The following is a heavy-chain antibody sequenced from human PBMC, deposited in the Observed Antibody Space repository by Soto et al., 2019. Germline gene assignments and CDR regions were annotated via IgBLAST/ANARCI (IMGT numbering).Heavy chain of an antibody. CDR1: GFTFSTTS. V-gene: IGHV3-23*01. CDR3: AKEPGYYGGDCYFLLDY. CDR2: ISGSGSST. Sequence: DVQLLESGGGLVQPGGSLRLSCAASGFTFSTTSLTWVRQAPGKGLEWVSGISGSGSSTHYADSVKGRFTISRDNSKNTVYLQMNSLKAGDTAIYYCAKEPGYYGGDCYFLLDYWGQGTLVTVSS. J-gene: IGHJ4*02. D-gene: IGHD2-21*02.